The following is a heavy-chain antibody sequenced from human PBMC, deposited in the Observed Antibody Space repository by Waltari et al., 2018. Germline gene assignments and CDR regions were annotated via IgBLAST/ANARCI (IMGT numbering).Heavy chain of an antibody. V-gene: IGHV3-21*01. CDR1: GFTFISYS. J-gene: IGHJ6*02. CDR3: ARGQGVAAAGSYYYYGMDV. CDR2: ISSSSSYI. Sequence: EVQLVESGGGLVKPGGSLRLSCAASGFTFISYSMNWVRQAPGKGLEWVSSISSSSSYIYYADSVKGRFTISRDNAKNSLYLQMNSLRAEDTAVYYCARGQGVAAAGSYYYYGMDVWGQGTTVTVSS. D-gene: IGHD6-13*01.